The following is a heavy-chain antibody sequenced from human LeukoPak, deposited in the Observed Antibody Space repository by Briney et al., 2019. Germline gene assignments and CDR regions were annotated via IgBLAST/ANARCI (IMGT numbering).Heavy chain of an antibody. Sequence: GRSLRLSCAASGFPFSSYVMHWVRQAPGKGLEWVALISSDGSTKYYGDSVKGRFTISRDNSKNTLHLQMNSLRPEDTAVYYCAKDDYADYPWYFDYWGQGTLVTVSS. J-gene: IGHJ4*02. V-gene: IGHV3-30*18. CDR1: GFPFSSYV. D-gene: IGHD4-17*01. CDR2: ISSDGSTK. CDR3: AKDDYADYPWYFDY.